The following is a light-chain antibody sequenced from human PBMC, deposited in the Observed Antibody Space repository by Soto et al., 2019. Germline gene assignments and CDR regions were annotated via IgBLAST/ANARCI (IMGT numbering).Light chain of an antibody. Sequence: LTQSPGTLSLNTGERATLSCRASQSVSSNNLAWYQQKPGQAPRLLIYGTSTRATGIPDRFSGSGSGTDFTLIISRLEPEDFAVYYCQQYETFGQGTNVDI. CDR2: GTS. CDR1: QSVSSNN. CDR3: QQYET. V-gene: IGKV3-20*01. J-gene: IGKJ1*01.